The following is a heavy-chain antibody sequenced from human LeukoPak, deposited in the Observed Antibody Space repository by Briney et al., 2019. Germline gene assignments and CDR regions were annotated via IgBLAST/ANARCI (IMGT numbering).Heavy chain of an antibody. J-gene: IGHJ4*02. Sequence: PGGSLRLSCAASGFTVSSNYMSWVRQAPGKGLEWVSVIYSGGSTYYADSVKGRFTISRDNSKNTLYLQMNSLRAEDTAVYYCARGGLNYDSSGYYYRDWGQGTLVTVSS. CDR1: GFTVSSNY. D-gene: IGHD3-22*01. CDR3: ARGGLNYDSSGYYYRD. CDR2: IYSGGST. V-gene: IGHV3-53*01.